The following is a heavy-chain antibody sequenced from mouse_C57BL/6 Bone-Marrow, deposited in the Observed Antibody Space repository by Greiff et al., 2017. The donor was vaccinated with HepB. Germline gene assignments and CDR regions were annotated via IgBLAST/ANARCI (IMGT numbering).Heavy chain of an antibody. J-gene: IGHJ3*01. V-gene: IGHV5-9*01. D-gene: IGHD1-1*01. Sequence: VQLKQSGGGLVKPGGSLKLSCAASGFTFSSYTMSWVRQTPEKRLEWVATISGGGGNTYYPDSVKGRFTISRDNAKNTLYLQMSSLRSEDTALYYCARNYYGSSWAYWGQGTLVTVSA. CDR1: GFTFSSYT. CDR3: ARNYYGSSWAY. CDR2: ISGGGGNT.